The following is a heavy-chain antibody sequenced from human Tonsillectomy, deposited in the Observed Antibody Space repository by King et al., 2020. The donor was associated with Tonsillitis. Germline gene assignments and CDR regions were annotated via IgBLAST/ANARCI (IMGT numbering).Heavy chain of an antibody. D-gene: IGHD2-15*01. CDR2: INTDGSNT. V-gene: IGHV3-74*01. J-gene: IGHJ4*02. CDR1: GFTFSSYW. Sequence: VQLVESGGGLVQPGESLRLSCAGSGFTFSSYWMYWVRQVPGKGLVWVSRINTDGSNTAYADSVKGRFTISRDNAKNTLYLQMNSLRVEDTAVYYCASGDLHSCYFPFCDYWGQGTLVTVSS. CDR3: ASGDLHSCYFPFCDY.